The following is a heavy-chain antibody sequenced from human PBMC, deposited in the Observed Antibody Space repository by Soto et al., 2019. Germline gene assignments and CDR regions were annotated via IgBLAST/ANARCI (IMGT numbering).Heavy chain of an antibody. CDR1: GFTFSSYS. Sequence: PGGSLRLSCAASGFTFSSYSMNWVRQAPGKGLEWVSYISSSSSTIYYADSVKGRFTISRDNAKNSLYLQMNSLRAEDTAVYYCARDAYDFWSGYYYAQLYYFDYWGQGTLVTVSS. CDR2: ISSSSSTI. V-gene: IGHV3-48*01. J-gene: IGHJ4*02. CDR3: ARDAYDFWSGYYYAQLYYFDY. D-gene: IGHD3-3*01.